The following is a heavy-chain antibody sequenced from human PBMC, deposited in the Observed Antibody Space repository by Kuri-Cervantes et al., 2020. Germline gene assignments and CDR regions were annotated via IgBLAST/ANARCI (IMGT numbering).Heavy chain of an antibody. Sequence: GESLKSSGAASGFTFSSYWMSWVRQAPGKGLEWVANIKQGGSEKYYVDSVKGRFTISRDNAKNSLYLQMNSLRAEDTAVYYCARDHHRFWGGVNYFDYWGQGTLVTVSS. V-gene: IGHV3-7*01. CDR3: ARDHHRFWGGVNYFDY. CDR1: GFTFSSYW. CDR2: IKQGGSEK. J-gene: IGHJ4*02. D-gene: IGHD3-16*01.